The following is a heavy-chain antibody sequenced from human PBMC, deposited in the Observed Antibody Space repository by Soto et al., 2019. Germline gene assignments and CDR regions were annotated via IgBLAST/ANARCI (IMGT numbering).Heavy chain of an antibody. CDR3: ARAFCSGGSCYLDY. Sequence: QVQLVQSGGEVKKPGAAVKVSCKASGYTFTTFGIGWVRQAPGQGLEWMGWFSAYSGNTEYPEKLQGRVTMNIDTSTSTTYMELRSLRSDDTAVYYCARAFCSGGSCYLDYWGQGALVTVSS. J-gene: IGHJ4*02. D-gene: IGHD2-15*01. CDR1: GYTFTTFG. V-gene: IGHV1-18*01. CDR2: FSAYSGNT.